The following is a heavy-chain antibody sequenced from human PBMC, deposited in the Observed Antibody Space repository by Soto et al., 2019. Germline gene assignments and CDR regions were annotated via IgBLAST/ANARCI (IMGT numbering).Heavy chain of an antibody. V-gene: IGHV1-18*01. J-gene: IGHJ5*02. Sequence: QVQLVQSGGEVKKPGASVRVSCKASGYTFNSYGISWVRQAPGQGLEWMGWLNTYNGNTNYAQKFQGRVSMTTDTATSTAYLVLRSLGSDYTAFYYCASDVLDSASGDRRIDPWGQRTLVTVSS. CDR3: ASDVLDSASGDRRIDP. CDR2: LNTYNGNT. D-gene: IGHD3-10*01. CDR1: GYTFNSYG.